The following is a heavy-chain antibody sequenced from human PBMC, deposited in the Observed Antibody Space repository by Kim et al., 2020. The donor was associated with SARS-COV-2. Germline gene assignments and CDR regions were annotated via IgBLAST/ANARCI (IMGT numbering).Heavy chain of an antibody. CDR3: ARYAAGTEDGMDV. CDR2: IYYSGST. CDR1: GGSISSSSYY. V-gene: IGHV4-39*07. J-gene: IGHJ6*02. D-gene: IGHD6-19*01. Sequence: SETLSLTCTVSGGSISSSSYYWGWIRQPPGKGLEWIGSIYYSGSTYYNPSLKSRVTISVDTSKNQFSLKLSSVTAADTAVYYCARYAAGTEDGMDVWGQGTTVTVSS.